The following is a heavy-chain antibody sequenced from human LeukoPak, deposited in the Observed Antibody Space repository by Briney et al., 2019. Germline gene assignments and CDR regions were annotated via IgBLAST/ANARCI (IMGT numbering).Heavy chain of an antibody. Sequence: GGSLRLSCAVSGFTFTDYWMNWVRQAPGKGLEWVASIRQEGGEKSYVDSVKGRFTISRDNTKSSLYLQINSLRAEDTAVYYCARDGTAAGLYFDLWGQGTLVTVSS. CDR2: IRQEGGEK. J-gene: IGHJ4*01. D-gene: IGHD6-13*01. CDR1: GFTFTDYW. V-gene: IGHV3-7*01. CDR3: ARDGTAAGLYFDL.